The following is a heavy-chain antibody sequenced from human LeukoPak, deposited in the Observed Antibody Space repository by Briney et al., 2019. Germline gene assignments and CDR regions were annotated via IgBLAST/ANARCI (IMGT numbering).Heavy chain of an antibody. CDR2: IWYDGGNK. J-gene: IGHJ4*02. Sequence: HPGGSLRLSCAASGFTFSSYGMHWVRHAPGKGLEWVAVIWYDGGNKYYADSVKGRFTISRDNSKNTLYLQMNSLRAEDTAVYYCARDRELALPYYFDYWGRGTLVTVSS. V-gene: IGHV3-33*01. CDR1: GFTFSSYG. D-gene: IGHD6-6*01. CDR3: ARDRELALPYYFDY.